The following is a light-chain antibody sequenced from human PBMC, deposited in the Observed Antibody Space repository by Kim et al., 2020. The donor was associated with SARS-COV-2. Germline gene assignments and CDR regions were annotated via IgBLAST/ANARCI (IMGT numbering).Light chain of an antibody. J-gene: IGKJ1*01. V-gene: IGKV1-27*01. CDR1: RAIGHY. CDR3: QMYVTGSWT. Sequence: APVGDRVPFTCRASRAIGHYLAWYQQKPVTAPKLLISAASTLQAGVSSRFSGSGSGTDFTLTISSLQPEDVATYYCQMYVTGSWTFGQGTKVDIK. CDR2: AAS.